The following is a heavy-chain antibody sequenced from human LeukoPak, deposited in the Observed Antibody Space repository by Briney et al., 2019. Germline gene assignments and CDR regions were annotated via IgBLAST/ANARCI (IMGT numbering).Heavy chain of an antibody. CDR2: ISGSGGST. D-gene: IGHD3-9*01. CDR3: AKNEGTDILTGVWYFDL. J-gene: IGHJ2*01. V-gene: IGHV3-23*01. Sequence: PGGSLRLSCAASGFTFSSYAMSWVRQAPGKGLEWVSAISGSGGSTYYADSVKGRFTISRDNSKNTLYLQMNSLRAEDTAVHYCAKNEGTDILTGVWYFDLWGRGTLVTVSS. CDR1: GFTFSSYA.